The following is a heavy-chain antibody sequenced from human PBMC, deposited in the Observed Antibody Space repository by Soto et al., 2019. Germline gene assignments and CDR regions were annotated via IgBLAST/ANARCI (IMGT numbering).Heavy chain of an antibody. V-gene: IGHV4-39*07. CDR3: ARASKWLRFVNWFDP. CDR1: GGSISSGGYY. CDR2: INHSGST. J-gene: IGHJ5*02. Sequence: SETLSLTCTFSGGSISSGGYYWSWIRQPPGKGLEWIGEINHSGSTNYNPSLKSRVTISVDTSKNQFSLKLSSVTAADTAVYYCARASKWLRFVNWFDPWGQGTLVTVSS. D-gene: IGHD5-12*01.